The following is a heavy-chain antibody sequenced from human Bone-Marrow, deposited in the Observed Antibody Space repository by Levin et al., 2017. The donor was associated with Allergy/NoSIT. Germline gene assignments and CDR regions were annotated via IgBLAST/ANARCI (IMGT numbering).Heavy chain of an antibody. D-gene: IGHD2-2*01. CDR1: GFTFSTYA. V-gene: IGHV3-23*01. Sequence: QTGGSLRLSCAASGFTFSTYAMNWVRQAPGKGLEWVSGISDSGRSTYYADSVKGRFTISRDNSKNTLYLQMNNLRAEDTAIYYCPKDRYCTTTTCPVDYWGQGILVTVSS. CDR3: PKDRYCTTTTCPVDY. CDR2: ISDSGRST. J-gene: IGHJ4*02.